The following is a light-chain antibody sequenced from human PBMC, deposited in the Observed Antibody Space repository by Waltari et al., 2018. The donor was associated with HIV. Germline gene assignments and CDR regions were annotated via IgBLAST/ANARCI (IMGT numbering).Light chain of an antibody. CDR2: KDS. CDR3: QSTDSTNSYYV. Sequence: SFEVTQPPSVSVSPGQTATITCSGDALPDQYVYWYQQKPGQAPLQVIYKDSERPSGIPERFSGSGSGTTFTLTISGVQAEDEADYYCQSTDSTNSYYVFGTGTKVTV. V-gene: IGLV3-25*03. J-gene: IGLJ1*01. CDR1: ALPDQY.